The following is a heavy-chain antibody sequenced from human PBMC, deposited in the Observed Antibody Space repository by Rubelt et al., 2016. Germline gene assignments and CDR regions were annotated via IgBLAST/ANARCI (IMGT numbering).Heavy chain of an antibody. D-gene: IGHD1/OR15-1a*01. CDR1: GFTFSDHY. CDR2: ISGPSTFT. Sequence: SLRLSCAASGFTFSDHYMTWIRQAPGKGLEWVSYISGPSTFTNYADSVKGRFTISRDNAKNSLYLQMNSLRAEDTAVYYCAIVSRTATDDYWGQGTLVTVSS. J-gene: IGHJ4*02. CDR3: AIVSRTATDDY. V-gene: IGHV3-11*05.